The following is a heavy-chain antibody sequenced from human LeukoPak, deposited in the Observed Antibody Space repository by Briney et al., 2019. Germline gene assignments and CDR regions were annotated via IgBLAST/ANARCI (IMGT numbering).Heavy chain of an antibody. D-gene: IGHD2-15*01. CDR1: GFTFTNHE. Sequence: GGSLRLSCAASGFTFTNHEMIWVRQAPGKGLEWLSYISNTGGTIFYADSVRGRLTISRDNAKNSLFLQMDSLRGEDTAVYYCARLGYCSGGRCYSLDSWGQGTVVTVSS. V-gene: IGHV3-48*03. J-gene: IGHJ4*02. CDR3: ARLGYCSGGRCYSLDS. CDR2: ISNTGGTI.